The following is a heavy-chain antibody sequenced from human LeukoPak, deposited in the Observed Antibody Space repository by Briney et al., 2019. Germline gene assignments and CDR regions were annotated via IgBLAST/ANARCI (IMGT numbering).Heavy chain of an antibody. V-gene: IGHV4-4*02. CDR2: VHPSEGT. D-gene: IGHD3-22*01. Sequence: SGTLSLTCAVSGVSVSHSNWWTWVRQSPGKGLEWIGEVHPSEGTNYNPSLKSRVTISVDTSKNQFSLKLNSVTAADTAVYYCARGGNYYDSRIYSFDNWGQGTLVTVSS. CDR3: ARGGNYYDSRIYSFDN. CDR1: GVSVSHSNW. J-gene: IGHJ4*02.